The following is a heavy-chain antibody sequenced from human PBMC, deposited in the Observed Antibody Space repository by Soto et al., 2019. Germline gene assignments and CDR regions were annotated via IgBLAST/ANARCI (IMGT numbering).Heavy chain of an antibody. D-gene: IGHD3-9*01. V-gene: IGHV4-59*08. CDR2: IYYRGNT. CDR3: ARHPGYYDILTGYTTYYFDS. CDR1: GGSIGAYY. J-gene: IGHJ4*02. Sequence: SETLSLTCTVSGGSIGAYYWSWIRQPPGKGLEWIGYIYYRGNTDYNPSLKSRVTISLDTPKNQFSLKLSSVTAADTAVYYCARHPGYYDILTGYTTYYFDSWGQGILVTVSS.